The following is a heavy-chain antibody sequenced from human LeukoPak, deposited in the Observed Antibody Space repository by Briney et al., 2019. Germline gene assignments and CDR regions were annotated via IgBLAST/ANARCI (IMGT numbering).Heavy chain of an antibody. D-gene: IGHD3-22*01. CDR3: AKVRYDSTGYYYTYYYYGMDV. V-gene: IGHV3-23*01. Sequence: GESQRLSCAGSGFTFSSFAMIWVRQAPGKGLEWVSGISGSGGDTYYADSVKGRFTVSRDNSKSTLYLQMISLRAEDTAVYYCAKVRYDSTGYYYTYYYYGMDVWGQGTTVTVSS. J-gene: IGHJ6*02. CDR2: ISGSGGDT. CDR1: GFTFSSFA.